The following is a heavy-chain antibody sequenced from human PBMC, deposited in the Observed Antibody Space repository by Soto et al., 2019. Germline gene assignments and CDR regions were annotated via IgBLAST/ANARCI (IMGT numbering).Heavy chain of an antibody. CDR1: GGTFSSYA. J-gene: IGHJ4*02. Sequence: QVQLVQSGAEVKKPGSSVKVSCKASGGTFSSYAISWVRQAPGQGLEWMGGIIPIFGTANYAQKFQGRVTITADESTSTAYMELSSVRSEDTAVYYCARTYYYDSSGYYWRGGIFDYWGQGTLVTVSS. D-gene: IGHD3-22*01. CDR3: ARTYYYDSSGYYWRGGIFDY. CDR2: IIPIFGTA. V-gene: IGHV1-69*01.